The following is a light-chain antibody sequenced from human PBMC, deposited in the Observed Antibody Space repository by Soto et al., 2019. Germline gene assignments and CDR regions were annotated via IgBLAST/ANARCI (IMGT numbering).Light chain of an antibody. CDR3: SSYTSSSTYD. CDR2: EVR. J-gene: IGLJ1*01. Sequence: QSLLTQPASVSGSPGQSITISCTGTSSDVGGYNYVSWYQQHPGKAPKLMIYEVRNRPSGVSNRFSGSKSGNTASLTISGLQAEDEADYYCSSYTSSSTYDFGTGTKVTVL. V-gene: IGLV2-14*01. CDR1: SSDVGGYNY.